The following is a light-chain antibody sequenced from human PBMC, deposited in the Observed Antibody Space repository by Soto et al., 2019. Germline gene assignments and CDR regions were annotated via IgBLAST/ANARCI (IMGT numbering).Light chain of an antibody. J-gene: IGKJ1*01. Sequence: DIQMTQSPSSLSASVGDRVTITCRASQSISSYLNWHQQKPGKAPKLLIYAASSLQSGVPSRFSGSGSGTDFTLTISSLQLEDVATYYSQQSYSTLGTFGQGTKVDIK. CDR1: QSISSY. CDR3: QQSYSTLGT. CDR2: AAS. V-gene: IGKV1-39*01.